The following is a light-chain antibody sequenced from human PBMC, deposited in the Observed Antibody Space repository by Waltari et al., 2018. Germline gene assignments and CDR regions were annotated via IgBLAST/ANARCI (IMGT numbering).Light chain of an antibody. CDR2: GNS. J-gene: IGLJ2*01. CDR3: QSYDSSLSGRV. CDR1: NIGAGYD. Sequence: QSVLTQPPSVSGAPGQRVTISNIGAGYDVHWYQQLPGTAPKLLIYGNSNRPSGVPDRFSGSKSGTSASLAITGLQAEEEADYYCQSYDSSLSGRVFGGGTKLTVL. V-gene: IGLV1-40*01.